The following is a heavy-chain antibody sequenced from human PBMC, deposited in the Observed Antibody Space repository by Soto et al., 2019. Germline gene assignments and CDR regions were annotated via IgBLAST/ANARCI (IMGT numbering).Heavy chain of an antibody. D-gene: IGHD1-26*01. V-gene: IGHV3-21*01. Sequence: EVQLVESGGGLVKPGGSLRLSCVVSGFTFSSCSMNWVRQAPGKGLEWVSSISSSSSYIYYADSVKGRFTISRDNAKNSLYLQMNSLRAEDTAVYYCARNRAGGLNYYYYMDVWGIGTTVTVSS. CDR2: ISSSSSYI. J-gene: IGHJ6*03. CDR3: ARNRAGGLNYYYYMDV. CDR1: GFTFSSCS.